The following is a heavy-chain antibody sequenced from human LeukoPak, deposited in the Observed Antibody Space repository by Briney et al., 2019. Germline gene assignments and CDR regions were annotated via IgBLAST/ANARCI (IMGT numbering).Heavy chain of an antibody. V-gene: IGHV1-46*01. CDR1: GYTFTSYY. CDR3: ARGVVPAAIFGVHYYYMDV. J-gene: IGHJ6*03. CDR2: INPSGGST. Sequence: RASVKVSCKASGYTFTSYYMHWVRQAPGQGLEWMGIINPSGGSTSYAQKFQGRVTMTRDMSTSTAYMELRSLRSDDTAVYYCARGVVPAAIFGVHYYYMDVWGKGTTVTISS. D-gene: IGHD2-2*01.